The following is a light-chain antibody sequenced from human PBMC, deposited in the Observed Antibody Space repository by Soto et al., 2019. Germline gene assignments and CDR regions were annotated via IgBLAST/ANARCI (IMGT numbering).Light chain of an antibody. CDR2: RNN. V-gene: IGLV1-47*01. Sequence: QSVLTQPPSASGTPGQRVTISCSGSSSNIGSNYVYWYQQLPGTAPKLLIYRNNQRPSGVPDRFSGSKSGTSPSLAISGLRSEDEADYYCAAWDYSLSGVVFGGGTKLTVL. J-gene: IGLJ3*02. CDR3: AAWDYSLSGVV. CDR1: SSNIGSNY.